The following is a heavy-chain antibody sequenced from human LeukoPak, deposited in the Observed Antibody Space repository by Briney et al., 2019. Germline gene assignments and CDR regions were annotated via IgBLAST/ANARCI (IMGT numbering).Heavy chain of an antibody. Sequence: GGSLRLSCAASGFTFSSYGMSWVRQAPGKGLEWVSAISGSGGSTYYADSVKGRFTISRDNSKNTLYLQMNSLRAEDTAVYYCAKDRTVRGVISSWGRGTLVTVSS. CDR2: ISGSGGST. J-gene: IGHJ5*02. V-gene: IGHV3-23*01. CDR1: GFTFSSYG. D-gene: IGHD3-10*01. CDR3: AKDRTVRGVISS.